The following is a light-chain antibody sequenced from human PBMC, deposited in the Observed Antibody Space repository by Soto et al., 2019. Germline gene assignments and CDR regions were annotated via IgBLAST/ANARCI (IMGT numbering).Light chain of an antibody. V-gene: IGKV3-11*01. J-gene: IGKJ3*01. CDR3: QQQKG. CDR1: QSVSSY. Sequence: EIVLTQSPATLSLSPGERATLSCRASQSVSSYLAWYQQKPGQAPRLLIYDASNRATGIPARFSGSGSGTDFTLTISSLEPEDFAVYYCQQQKGFGPGTKVDIK. CDR2: DAS.